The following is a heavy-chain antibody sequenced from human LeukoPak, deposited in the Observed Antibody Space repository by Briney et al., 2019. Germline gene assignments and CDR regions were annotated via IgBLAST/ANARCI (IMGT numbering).Heavy chain of an antibody. CDR3: ARGFPHHYDSRGIKFDF. D-gene: IGHD3-22*01. Sequence: GASVKVSCKTSGYTFTSYYIKWVRQAPGKGLEWVAVISYDGSNKKYADSVKGRFTISRDNSKNTLYLQMNSLRAEDTAVYYCARGFPHHYDSRGIKFDFWGQGILVSVSS. V-gene: IGHV3-30*04. CDR2: ISYDGSNK. CDR1: GYTFTSYY. J-gene: IGHJ4*02.